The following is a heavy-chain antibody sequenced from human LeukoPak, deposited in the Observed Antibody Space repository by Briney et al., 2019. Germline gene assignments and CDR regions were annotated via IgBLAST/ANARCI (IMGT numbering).Heavy chain of an antibody. CDR2: ISSSSSYI. J-gene: IGHJ4*02. D-gene: IGHD1-7*01. V-gene: IGHV3-21*01. CDR3: ARDQDGMGTTMDL. Sequence: PGGSLRLSCAASGFTFSSYSMNWVRQAPGKGLEWVSSISSSSSYIYYADSVKGRFTISRDNARNTLSLQMSSLGVEDTALYYCARDQDGMGTTMDLWGQGTQVTVSS. CDR1: GFTFSSYS.